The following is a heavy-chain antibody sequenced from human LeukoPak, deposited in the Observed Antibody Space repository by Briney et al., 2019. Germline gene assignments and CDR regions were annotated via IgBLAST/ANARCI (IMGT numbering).Heavy chain of an antibody. Sequence: SETLSLTCTVSGGSISSSSYYWGWIRQPPGKGLEWIGSIYYSGSTYYNPSLKSRVTISVDTSKNQFSLKLSSVTAADTAVYYCARGSYYYYYDSSGHDYWGQGTLVTVSS. D-gene: IGHD3-22*01. CDR1: GGSISSSSYY. V-gene: IGHV4-39*07. CDR2: IYYSGST. J-gene: IGHJ4*02. CDR3: ARGSYYYYYDSSGHDY.